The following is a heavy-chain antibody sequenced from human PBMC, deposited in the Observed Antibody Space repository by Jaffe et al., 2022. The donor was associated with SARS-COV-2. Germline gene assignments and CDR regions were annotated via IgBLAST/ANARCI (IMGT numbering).Heavy chain of an antibody. CDR3: ASWGYSSGWLQGYYFDY. V-gene: IGHV4-39*01. CDR2: IYYSGST. CDR1: GGSISSSSYY. Sequence: QLQLQESGPGLVKPSETLSLTCTVSGGSISSSSYYWGWIRQPPGKGLEWIGSIYYSGSTYYNPSLKSRVTISVDTSKNQFSLKLSSVTAADTAVYYCASWGYSSGWLQGYYFDYWGQGTLVTVSS. D-gene: IGHD6-19*01. J-gene: IGHJ4*02.